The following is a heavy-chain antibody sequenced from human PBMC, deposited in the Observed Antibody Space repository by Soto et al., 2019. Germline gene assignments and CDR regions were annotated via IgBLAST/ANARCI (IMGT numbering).Heavy chain of an antibody. D-gene: IGHD5-18*01. J-gene: IGHJ4*02. CDR3: ARRRGYSLDY. CDR1: GGSISNYY. Sequence: PSETLSLTCTVSGGSISNYYWSWIRQPPGKGLEWIGYIYYSGSTNYNPSLKSRVTISVDTSKNQFSLKLSSVTAADTAVYYCARRRGYSLDYWGQGTLVTVSS. CDR2: IYYSGST. V-gene: IGHV4-59*08.